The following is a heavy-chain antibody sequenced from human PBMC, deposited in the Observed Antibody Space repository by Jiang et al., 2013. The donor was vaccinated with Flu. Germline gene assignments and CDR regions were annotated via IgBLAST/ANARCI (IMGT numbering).Heavy chain of an antibody. CDR2: THYRSKWYN. D-gene: IGHD3-22*01. CDR1: GDSVSSNSAA. J-gene: IGHJ3*02. Sequence: SQTLSLTCAISGDSVSSNSAAWNWIRQSPSRGLEWLGRTHYRSKWYNDYAVSVKSRITINPDTSKNQFSLQLNSVTPEDTAVYYCARLHYYDSSGYWTHAFDIWGQGTMVTVSS. V-gene: IGHV6-1*01. CDR3: ARLHYYDSSGYWTHAFDI.